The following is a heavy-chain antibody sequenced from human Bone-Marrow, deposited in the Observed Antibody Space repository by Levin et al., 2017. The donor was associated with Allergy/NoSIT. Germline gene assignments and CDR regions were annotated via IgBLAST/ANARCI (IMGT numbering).Heavy chain of an antibody. V-gene: IGHV1-69*13. CDR1: GGTFSSYA. CDR2: IIPIFGTA. CDR3: ARGGYDYRNTALYYFDY. D-gene: IGHD5-12*01. J-gene: IGHJ4*02. Sequence: SVKVSCKASGGTFSSYAISWVRQAPGQGLEWMGGIIPIFGTANYAQKFQGRVTITADESTSTAYMELSSLRSEDTAVYYCARGGYDYRNTALYYFDYWGQGTLVTVSS.